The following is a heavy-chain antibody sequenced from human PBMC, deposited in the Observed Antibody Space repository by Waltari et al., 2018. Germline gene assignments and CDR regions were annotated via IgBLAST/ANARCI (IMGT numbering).Heavy chain of an antibody. CDR3: ATGAGRDGSPSFDY. D-gene: IGHD5-12*01. CDR2: INSGNGNT. V-gene: IGHV1-3*01. CDR1: GYAFTSYA. Sequence: QVQLVQSGAEVKKPGASVNVSCKASGYAFTSYAIHWMRQAPGERLEWMGWINSGNGNTRYVQKFQGRVTITADESTSTAYMELSSLRSEDTAVYYCATGAGRDGSPSFDYWGQGTLVTVSS. J-gene: IGHJ4*02.